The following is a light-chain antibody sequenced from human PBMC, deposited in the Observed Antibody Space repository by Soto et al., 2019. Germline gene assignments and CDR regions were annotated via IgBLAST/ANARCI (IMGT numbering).Light chain of an antibody. CDR2: DVT. Sequence: QSVLTQPASVSASPGQSITISCTGSSSDVGSYDLVSWYQQYPGKAPKVMIYDVTKRPSGVSYRFSGSKSGNTASLTISGLQAEDEADYYCCSYAGSSNVVFGGGTKVTVL. V-gene: IGLV2-23*02. CDR3: CSYAGSSNVV. J-gene: IGLJ2*01. CDR1: SSDVGSYDL.